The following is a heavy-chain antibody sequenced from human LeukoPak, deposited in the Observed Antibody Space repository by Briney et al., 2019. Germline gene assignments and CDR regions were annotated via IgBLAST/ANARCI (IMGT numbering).Heavy chain of an antibody. CDR1: GGSISSYY. CDR2: IYPSGST. J-gene: IGHJ5*02. Sequence: PSETLSLTCTVSGGSISSYYWSWIRQPAGQGLELIGRIYPSGSTNYNPSLKSRVTMSVDTSKNQFSLKLSSVTAADTAVYYCARAPTGTGGWNWFDPWGQGTLVTVSS. V-gene: IGHV4-4*07. D-gene: IGHD1-1*01. CDR3: ARAPTGTGGWNWFDP.